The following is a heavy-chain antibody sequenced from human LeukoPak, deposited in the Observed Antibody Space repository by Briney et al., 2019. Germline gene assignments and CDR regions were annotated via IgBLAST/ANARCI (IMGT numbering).Heavy chain of an antibody. CDR2: IYYSGST. CDR3: ARAGNYYDSSGIDY. CDR1: GGSISSYY. Sequence: SETLSLTCTVSGGSISSYYWSWLRQPPGKGLEWIGYIYYSGSTNYNPSLKSRVTISVDTSKNQFSLKLSSVTAADTAVYYCARAGNYYDSSGIDYWGQGTLVTVSS. V-gene: IGHV4-59*01. J-gene: IGHJ4*02. D-gene: IGHD3-22*01.